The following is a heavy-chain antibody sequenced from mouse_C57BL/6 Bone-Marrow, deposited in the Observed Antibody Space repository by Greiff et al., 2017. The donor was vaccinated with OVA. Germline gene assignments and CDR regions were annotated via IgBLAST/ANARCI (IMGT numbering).Heavy chain of an antibody. CDR2: INPYNGGT. J-gene: IGHJ3*01. V-gene: IGHV1-19*01. CDR1: GYTFTDYY. CDR3: ARGGYGSSYGFAY. D-gene: IGHD1-1*01. Sequence: EVQRVESGPVLVKPGASVKMSCKASGYTFTDYYMNWVKQSHGKSLEWIGVINPYNGGTSYNQKFKGKATLTVDKSSSTAYMELNSLTSEDSAVYYYARGGYGSSYGFAYWGQGTLVTVSA.